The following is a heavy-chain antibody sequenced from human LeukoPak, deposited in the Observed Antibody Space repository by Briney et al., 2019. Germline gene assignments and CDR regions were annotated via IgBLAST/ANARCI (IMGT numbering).Heavy chain of an antibody. CDR2: INPNSGGT. CDR3: ATPGGYYDSSGYYYEAEYFQH. D-gene: IGHD3-22*01. J-gene: IGHJ1*01. V-gene: IGHV1-2*02. CDR1: GYTFTGYY. Sequence: GASVKVSCKASGYTFTGYYMHWVRQTPGQGLEWMGWINPNSGGTNYAQKFQGRVTMTRDTSISTAYMELSRLRSDDTAVYYCATPGGYYDSSGYYYEAEYFQHRGQGTLVTVSS.